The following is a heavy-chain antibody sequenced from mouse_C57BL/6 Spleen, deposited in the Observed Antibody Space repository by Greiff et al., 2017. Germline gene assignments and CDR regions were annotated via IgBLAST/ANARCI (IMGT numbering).Heavy chain of an antibody. Sequence: VQLQQPGAELVRPGSSVKLSCKASGYTFTSYWMHWVKQRPIQGLEWIGNIDPSDSETHYNQKFKDKATLTVDKSSSTAYMQLSSLTSEDSAVYYCARAAATVVARYYFDYWGQGTTLTVSS. CDR1: GYTFTSYW. D-gene: IGHD1-1*01. CDR2: IDPSDSET. V-gene: IGHV1-52*01. J-gene: IGHJ2*01. CDR3: ARAAATVVARYYFDY.